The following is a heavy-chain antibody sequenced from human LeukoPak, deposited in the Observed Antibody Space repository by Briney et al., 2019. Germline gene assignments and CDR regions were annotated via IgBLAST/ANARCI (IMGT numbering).Heavy chain of an antibody. D-gene: IGHD1-1*01. J-gene: IGHJ6*02. CDR3: ATYINWVAGDV. Sequence: GRSLRLSCAASGFTFSESWMTWVRQVPGLGLEWVAHINHEGGGIQYVDSVKGRFTISRDNAKGSVYLQMNSLRAEDTAIYHCATYINWVAGDVWGQGTTVIVSS. CDR1: GFTFSESW. CDR2: INHEGGGI. V-gene: IGHV3-7*01.